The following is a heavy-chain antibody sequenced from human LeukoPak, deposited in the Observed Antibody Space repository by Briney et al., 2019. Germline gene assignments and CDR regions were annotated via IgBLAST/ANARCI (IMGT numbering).Heavy chain of an antibody. CDR1: GGSIRSSSYY. Sequence: SETLSLTCTVSGGSIRSSSYYWGWIRQHPGKGLEWIGSIYYNGITSYNPSLIGRVTISVDTSKNQFSLKLSSVTAADTAVYYCARLALFSSTWFVFDYWGQGTLVTVSS. V-gene: IGHV4-39*01. D-gene: IGHD6-13*01. J-gene: IGHJ4*02. CDR2: IYYNGIT. CDR3: ARLALFSSTWFVFDY.